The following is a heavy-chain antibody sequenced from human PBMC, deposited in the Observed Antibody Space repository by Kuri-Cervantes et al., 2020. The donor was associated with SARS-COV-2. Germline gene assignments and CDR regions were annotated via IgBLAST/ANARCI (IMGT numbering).Heavy chain of an antibody. CDR2: ISYDGSNK. CDR1: GLTFSSYA. CDR3: ARDDDAVAGIHYFDY. J-gene: IGHJ4*02. V-gene: IGHV3-30-3*01. Sequence: GGSLRLSCAASGLTFSSYAMHWVRQAPGKGLEWVSLISYDGSNKYYADSVKGRFTISRDNSKNTLYLQMNSLRAEDTAVYYCARDDDAVAGIHYFDYWGQGTLVTVSS. D-gene: IGHD6-19*01.